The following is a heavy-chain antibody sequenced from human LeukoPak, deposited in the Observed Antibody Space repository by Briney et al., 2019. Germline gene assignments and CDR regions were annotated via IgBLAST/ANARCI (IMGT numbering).Heavy chain of an antibody. Sequence: SETLSLTCTVSGASVSFYYWNWIRQPPGKGLEWIGYIYYTGNTNYNPSLKSRVTMSIDTSKHQFSLNLNSVTAADTAVYYCARRGRAAAAYFDYWGQGTLVTVSS. CDR1: GASVSFYY. D-gene: IGHD6-13*01. J-gene: IGHJ4*02. V-gene: IGHV4-59*08. CDR3: ARRGRAAAAYFDY. CDR2: IYYTGNT.